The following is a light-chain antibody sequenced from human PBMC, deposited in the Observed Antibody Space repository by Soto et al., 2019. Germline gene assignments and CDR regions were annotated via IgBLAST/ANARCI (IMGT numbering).Light chain of an antibody. CDR3: AAWDDSLNGPV. J-gene: IGLJ1*01. CDR1: SSNIGSNS. V-gene: IGLV1-44*01. CDR2: SNN. Sequence: QSVLTQPPSASGTPGQRVSISCSGSSSNIGSNSVNWYQQLPGTAPKLLIYSNNQRPSGVPDRISGSKSGTSASLAISGLQPEDEADYYCAAWDDSLNGPVFGTGTKLTVL.